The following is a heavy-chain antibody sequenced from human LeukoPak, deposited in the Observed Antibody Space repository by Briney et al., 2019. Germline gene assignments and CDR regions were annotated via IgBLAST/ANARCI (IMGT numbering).Heavy chain of an antibody. D-gene: IGHD2-15*01. Sequence: GGSLRLSCAASGFTFSSYWMSWVRQAPGKGLEWVANIKQDGSEKYYVDSVRGRFTISRDNSKNTVYLQMNSLRTEDTSVYYCAKERSASGGSCFLCFDDWGQGTLVTVSS. CDR2: IKQDGSEK. V-gene: IGHV3-7*01. CDR3: AKERSASGGSCFLCFDD. CDR1: GFTFSSYW. J-gene: IGHJ4*02.